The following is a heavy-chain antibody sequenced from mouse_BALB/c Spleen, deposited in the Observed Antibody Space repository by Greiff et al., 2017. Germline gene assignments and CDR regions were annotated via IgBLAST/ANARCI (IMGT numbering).Heavy chain of an antibody. Sequence: LQQPGSELVRPGASVKLSCKASGHTFTIYWMHWVKQRPGQGLEWIGNIYPGSGSTNYDEKFKSKTTLTVDTSSSTAYMQLSSLTSKDSAVYYCTRSTYYFDDWGQGTTLTVSS. CDR2: IYPGSGST. V-gene: IGHV1S22*01. CDR3: TRSTYYFDD. CDR1: GHTFTIYW. J-gene: IGHJ2*01.